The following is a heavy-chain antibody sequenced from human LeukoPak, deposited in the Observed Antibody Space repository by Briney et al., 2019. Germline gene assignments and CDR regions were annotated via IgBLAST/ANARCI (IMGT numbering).Heavy chain of an antibody. V-gene: IGHV4-4*03. CDR2: NYHSGST. CDR3: ARNEHYDSWSGYLGYFDC. Sequence: PETLSLTCAVSGGSISSSNWWSWVRQPPGKGLEWSGVNYHSGSTNYNTSLKSRVTISVDTSKNQVSLKLSSVTAADTAVYYCARNEHYDSWSGYLGYFDCWGRGTLVTVSS. D-gene: IGHD3-3*01. CDR1: GGSISSSNW. J-gene: IGHJ4*02.